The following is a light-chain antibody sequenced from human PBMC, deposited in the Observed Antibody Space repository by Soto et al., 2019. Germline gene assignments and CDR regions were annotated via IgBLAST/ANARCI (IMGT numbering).Light chain of an antibody. CDR2: DST. CDR1: GSNIGTGYD. J-gene: IGLJ2*01. Sequence: QSVLTQPPSVSGAPGQRVTISCTGCGSNIGTGYDVNWYQQLPGTAPKLLIYDSTNRPSGVPDRFSASKSGTSASLAITGLQAEDEADYYCQSYDNNVRVVFGGGTQLTVL. V-gene: IGLV1-40*01. CDR3: QSYDNNVRVV.